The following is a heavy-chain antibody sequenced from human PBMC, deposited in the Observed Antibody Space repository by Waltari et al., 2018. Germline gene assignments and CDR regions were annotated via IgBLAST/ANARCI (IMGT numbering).Heavy chain of an antibody. V-gene: IGHV1-3*01. Sequence: QVQLVQSGAEVKKPGASVKVSCKASRYTFTSYAMHWVRQAPGQRLEWMGWINAGNGNTKDSQKFQGRVTITRDTSASTAYMELSSLRSEDTAVYYCARDHHDIVVVPAAISFDYWGQGTLVTVSS. CDR2: INAGNGNT. CDR3: ARDHHDIVVVPAAISFDY. J-gene: IGHJ4*02. CDR1: RYTFTSYA. D-gene: IGHD2-2*01.